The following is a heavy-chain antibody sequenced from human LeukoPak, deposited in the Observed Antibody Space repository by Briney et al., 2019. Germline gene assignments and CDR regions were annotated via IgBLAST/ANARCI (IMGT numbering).Heavy chain of an antibody. Sequence: GGSLRLSCAASGFTFSSYWMSWVRQAPGKGLEWVANIKQDGSEKYYVDSVKGRFTISRDNAQNPLHLQMNSLRAEDTAVYYCARLSSGWYGDFDYWGQGTLVTVSS. CDR3: ARLSSGWYGDFDY. J-gene: IGHJ4*02. V-gene: IGHV3-7*03. CDR1: GFTFSSYW. D-gene: IGHD6-19*01. CDR2: IKQDGSEK.